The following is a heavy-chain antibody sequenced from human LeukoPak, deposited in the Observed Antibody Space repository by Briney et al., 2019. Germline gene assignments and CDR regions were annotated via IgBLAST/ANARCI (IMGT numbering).Heavy chain of an antibody. V-gene: IGHV3-23*01. CDR2: TSGSGGST. CDR3: AKDLDSSGYFHDLDY. J-gene: IGHJ4*02. D-gene: IGHD3-22*01. Sequence: GGSLRLSCAASGFTFSSYAMSWVRQAPGKGLEGVSATSGSGGSTYYADSVKGRFTISRDNSKNTLYLQMNSLRAEDTAVYYCAKDLDSSGYFHDLDYWGQGTLVTVSS. CDR1: GFTFSSYA.